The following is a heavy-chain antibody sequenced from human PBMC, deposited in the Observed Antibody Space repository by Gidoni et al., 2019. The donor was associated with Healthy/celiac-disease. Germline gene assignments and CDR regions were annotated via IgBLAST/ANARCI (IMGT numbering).Heavy chain of an antibody. Sequence: EVQLVESGGGLVKPGGSLRLSCAASGFTFSSYSMNWVRQAPGKGLEWVSSISSSSSYIYYADSVKGRFTISRDNAKNSLYLQMNSLRAEDTAVYYCARDAYSGYDLSSNWFDPWGQGTLVTVSS. J-gene: IGHJ5*02. CDR3: ARDAYSGYDLSSNWFDP. CDR2: ISSSSSYI. D-gene: IGHD5-12*01. V-gene: IGHV3-21*01. CDR1: GFTFSSYS.